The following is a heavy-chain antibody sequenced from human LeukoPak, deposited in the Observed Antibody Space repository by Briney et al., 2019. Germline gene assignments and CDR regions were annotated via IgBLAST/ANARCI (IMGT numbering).Heavy chain of an antibody. D-gene: IGHD3-9*01. CDR1: GFTFSSYA. CDR3: AKFPADVLTQYYFDY. CDR2: ISGSGGST. J-gene: IGHJ4*02. V-gene: IGHV3-23*01. Sequence: QTGGSLRLSCAASGFTFSSYAMSWVRQAPGKGLEWVSAISGSGGSTYYADSVKGRFTIPRDNSKNTLYLQMNSLRAEDTAVYYCAKFPADVLTQYYFDYWGQGTLVTVSS.